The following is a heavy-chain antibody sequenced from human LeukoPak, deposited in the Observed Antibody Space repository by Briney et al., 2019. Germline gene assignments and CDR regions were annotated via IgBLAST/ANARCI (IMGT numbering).Heavy chain of an antibody. D-gene: IGHD3-3*01. V-gene: IGHV3-23*01. Sequence: GGSLRLSCAASGFTFSSYAMSWVRQAPGKGLEWVSAISGSGDSTNYADSVRGRFTISRDNSKNTLYLQMNSLRAEDTAIYYCAKGSGYYYRFDYWGLGTLVTVSS. CDR2: ISGSGDST. CDR3: AKGSGYYYRFDY. J-gene: IGHJ4*02. CDR1: GFTFSSYA.